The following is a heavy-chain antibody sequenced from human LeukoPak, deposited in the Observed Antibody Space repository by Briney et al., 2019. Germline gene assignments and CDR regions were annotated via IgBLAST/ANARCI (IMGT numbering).Heavy chain of an antibody. V-gene: IGHV3-23*01. CDR2: VSGSGGTT. CDR3: AKSDYYDSSGHPSSFEY. Sequence: PGGSLTLPCAASVHLYSSYAMSWVRQAPGRALEWVSAVSGSGGTTYYTDSVKGRFTISRDNSKNTLYLQMNSLRAEDTAVYYCAKSDYYDSSGHPSSFEYWGQGTLVTVSS. CDR1: VHLYSSYA. J-gene: IGHJ4*02. D-gene: IGHD3-22*01.